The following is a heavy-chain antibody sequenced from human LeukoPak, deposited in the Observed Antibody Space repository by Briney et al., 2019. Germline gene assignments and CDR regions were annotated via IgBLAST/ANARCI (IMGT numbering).Heavy chain of an antibody. Sequence: PSETLSLTCTVSGGSISSSSYYWGWIRQPPGKGLEWIGSIYYSGSTYYNPSLKSRVTISVDTSKNQFSLKLSSVTAADTAVYYCARDTGQLWFDPWGQGTLVTVSS. CDR3: ARDTGQLWFDP. CDR1: GGSISSSSYY. D-gene: IGHD6-13*01. V-gene: IGHV4-39*07. J-gene: IGHJ5*02. CDR2: IYYSGST.